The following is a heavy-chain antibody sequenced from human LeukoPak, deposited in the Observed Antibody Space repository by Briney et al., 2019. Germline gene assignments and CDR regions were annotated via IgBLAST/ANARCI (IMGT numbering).Heavy chain of an antibody. D-gene: IGHD3-22*01. V-gene: IGHV1-46*01. Sequence: ASVKVSCKASGYTFTSYGISWVRQAPGQGLEWMGIINPSGGSTSYAQKFQGRVTMTRDMSTSTVYMELSSLRSEDTAVYYCAREVRDYYDSSGYWYWGQGTLVTVSS. CDR3: AREVRDYYDSSGYWY. CDR1: GYTFTSYG. J-gene: IGHJ4*02. CDR2: INPSGGST.